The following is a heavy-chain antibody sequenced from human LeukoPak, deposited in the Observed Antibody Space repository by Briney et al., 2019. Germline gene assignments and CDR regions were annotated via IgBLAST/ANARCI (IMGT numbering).Heavy chain of an antibody. CDR2: IKQDGSEK. D-gene: IGHD3-22*01. V-gene: IGHV3-7*01. CDR1: GFTFSSYA. CDR3: ARVRLYYYDSSGYPHDAFDI. J-gene: IGHJ3*02. Sequence: PGGSLRLSCAASGFTFSSYAMSWVRQAPGKGLEWVANIKQDGSEKYYVDSVKGRFTISRDNAKNSLYLQMNSLRAEDTAVYYCARVRLYYYDSSGYPHDAFDIWGQGTMVTVPS.